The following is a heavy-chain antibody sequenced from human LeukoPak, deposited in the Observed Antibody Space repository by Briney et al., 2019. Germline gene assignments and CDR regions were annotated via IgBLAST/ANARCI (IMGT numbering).Heavy chain of an antibody. V-gene: IGHV1-2*02. CDR1: GYTFTGYY. Sequence: GASVKVSCKASGYTFTGYYMHWARQAPGQGLEWMGWINPNSGGTNYAQKFQGRVTMTRDTSISTAYMELSRLRSDDTAVYYCARDRVRSGYPFDYWGQGTLVTVSS. J-gene: IGHJ4*02. CDR2: INPNSGGT. D-gene: IGHD3-22*01. CDR3: ARDRVRSGYPFDY.